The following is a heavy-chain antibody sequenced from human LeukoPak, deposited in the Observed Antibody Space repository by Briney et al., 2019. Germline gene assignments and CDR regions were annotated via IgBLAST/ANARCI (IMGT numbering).Heavy chain of an antibody. CDR1: GGTFSSYA. Sequence: SVKVSCKASGGTFSSYAISWVRQAPGQGLEWMGKIIPILGIANYAQKFQGRVTITADKSTSTAYMELSSLRSEDTAVYYCARETTVYYFDYWGQGTLVTVSS. V-gene: IGHV1-69*04. CDR3: ARETTVYYFDY. J-gene: IGHJ4*02. CDR2: IIPILGIA. D-gene: IGHD4-17*01.